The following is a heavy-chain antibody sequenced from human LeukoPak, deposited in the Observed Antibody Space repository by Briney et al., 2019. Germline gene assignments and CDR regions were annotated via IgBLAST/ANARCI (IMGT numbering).Heavy chain of an antibody. CDR3: ARLNSSPLTGYYPIYYYYYMDV. CDR2: IYYSGST. J-gene: IGHJ6*03. V-gene: IGHV4-39*07. Sequence: SETLSLTCTVSGGSISSSSYYWGWIRQPPGKGLDWIGSIYYSGSTYYNPSLKSRVTISVDTSKNQFSLKLSSVTAADTAVYYCARLNSSPLTGYYPIYYYYYMDVWGKGTTVTISS. CDR1: GGSISSSSYY. D-gene: IGHD3-9*01.